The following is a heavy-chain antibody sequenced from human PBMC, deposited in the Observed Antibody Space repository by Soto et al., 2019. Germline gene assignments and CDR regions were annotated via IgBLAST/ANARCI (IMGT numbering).Heavy chain of an antibody. V-gene: IGHV1-69*01. D-gene: IGHD6-19*01. CDR1: GGTLNKHA. Sequence: QVQLVQSGAEVKKPGSSVKVSCRASGGTLNKHAITWVRRAPGLGLEWLGGIIPMFGIANYPRKFQGRVTITADDSTNTSHMELNSLTSDDTAVYYCARGGTSGWLKGAYDVWGQGTMVTVSS. CDR3: ARGGTSGWLKGAYDV. J-gene: IGHJ3*01. CDR2: IIPMFGIA.